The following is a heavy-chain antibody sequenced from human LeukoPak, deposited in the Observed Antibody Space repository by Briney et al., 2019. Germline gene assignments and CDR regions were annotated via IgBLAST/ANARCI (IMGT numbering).Heavy chain of an antibody. CDR1: GGSFSGYY. V-gene: IGHV4-34*01. J-gene: IGHJ4*02. D-gene: IGHD5-18*01. CDR2: INHSGST. Sequence: SETLSLTCAVYGGSFSGYYWSWMRQPPVKGLEWIGEINHSGSTNYNPSLKSRVTISVDTSKNQFSLKLSSVTAADTAVYYCARARYRIQLFDYWGQGTLVTVSS. CDR3: ARARYRIQLFDY.